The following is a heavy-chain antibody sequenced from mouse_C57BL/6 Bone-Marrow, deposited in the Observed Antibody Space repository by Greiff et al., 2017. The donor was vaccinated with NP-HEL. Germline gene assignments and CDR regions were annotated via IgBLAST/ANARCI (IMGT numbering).Heavy chain of an antibody. D-gene: IGHD1-1*01. CDR1: GYAFSSSW. J-gene: IGHJ2*01. Sequence: QVQLQQSGPELVKPGASVKISCKASGYAFSSSWMNWVKQRPGKGLEWIGRIYPGDGDTNYNGKFKGKATLTADKSSSTAYMQLSSLTSEDSAVYFCARRRYYGALGDWGQGTTLTVST. CDR2: IYPGDGDT. V-gene: IGHV1-82*01. CDR3: ARRRYYGALGD.